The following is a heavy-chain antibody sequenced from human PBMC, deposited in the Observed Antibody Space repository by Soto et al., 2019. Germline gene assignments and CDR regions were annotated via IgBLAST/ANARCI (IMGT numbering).Heavy chain of an antibody. J-gene: IGHJ4*02. D-gene: IGHD2-15*01. CDR1: GFTFTSSA. CDR3: AADGPPYCRGGSCYSL. CDR2: IVVGSGNT. Sequence: QMQLVQSGPEVKKPGTSVKVSCKASGFTFTSSAVQWVRQARGQRLEWIGWIVVGSGNTNYAQKFQERVTITRDMSTSTAYMELSSLRSEDTAVYYCAADGPPYCRGGSCYSLWGQGTLVTVSS. V-gene: IGHV1-58*01.